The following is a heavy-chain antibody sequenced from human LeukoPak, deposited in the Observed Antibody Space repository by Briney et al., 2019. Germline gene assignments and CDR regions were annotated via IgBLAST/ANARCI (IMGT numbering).Heavy chain of an antibody. CDR2: ISWNSGSI. CDR1: GFTFDDYA. CDR3: ATEGNYVWGSYRPYYFDY. V-gene: IGHV3-9*01. D-gene: IGHD3-16*02. Sequence: GGSLRLSCAASGFTFDDYAMHWVRHAPGKGLEWVSGISWNSGSIGYADSVKGRFTISRDNAKNSLYLQMNSLRAEDTALYYCATEGNYVWGSYRPYYFDYWGQGTLVTVSS. J-gene: IGHJ4*02.